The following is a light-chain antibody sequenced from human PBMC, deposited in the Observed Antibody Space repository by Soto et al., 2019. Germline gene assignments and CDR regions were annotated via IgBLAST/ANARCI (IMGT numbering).Light chain of an antibody. Sequence: QSALTQPAPVSGSPGQSITISCTGNSKDVGSYNYVSWYQQHPGKATKLMIYDVSNRPSGVSNRFSGSKSGNTASLTISGLQAEDEADYYCSSYTTSTTLVFGTGTKVTVL. CDR3: SSYTTSTTLV. CDR1: SKDVGSYNY. CDR2: DVS. J-gene: IGLJ1*01. V-gene: IGLV2-14*01.